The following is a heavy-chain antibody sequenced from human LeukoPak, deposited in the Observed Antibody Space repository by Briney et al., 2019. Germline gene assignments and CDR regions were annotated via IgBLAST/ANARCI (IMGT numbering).Heavy chain of an antibody. V-gene: IGHV3-30*18. CDR1: GFTFSNYD. CDR3: AKENDFVY. CDR2: ISYDGTNK. D-gene: IGHD3-3*01. Sequence: GGALRLPCAASGFTFSNYDMHWVRQAPGKGLEWVAVISYDGTNKYYADSVKGRFTISRDNSKSTLYLQMNSLRAEDTAVYYWAKENDFVYGGQGTLVTVSA. J-gene: IGHJ4*02.